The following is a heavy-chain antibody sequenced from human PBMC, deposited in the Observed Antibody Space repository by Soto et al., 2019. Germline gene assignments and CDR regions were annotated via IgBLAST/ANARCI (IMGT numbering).Heavy chain of an antibody. J-gene: IGHJ6*02. CDR2: ISSNGGST. V-gene: IGHV3-64D*08. D-gene: IGHD6-19*01. CDR3: VGAIAVAGPALLYYYYYGMDV. Sequence: GGSLRLSCSASGFTFSSYAMHWVRQAPGKGLEYVSAISSNGGSTYYADSVKGRFTISRDNSKNTLYLQMSSLRAEDTAVYYCVGAIAVAGPALLYYYYYGMDVWGQGTTVTVSS. CDR1: GFTFSSYA.